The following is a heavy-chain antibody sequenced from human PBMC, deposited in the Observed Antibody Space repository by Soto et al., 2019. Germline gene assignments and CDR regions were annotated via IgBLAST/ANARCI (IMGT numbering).Heavy chain of an antibody. CDR3: LCYLSIYFDS. V-gene: IGHV3-49*04. CDR2: IRRIAYGGTA. CDR1: AFNFAAYT. J-gene: IGHJ4*02. Sequence: PGGSLTPSCSASAFNFAAYTMSWDRLTPGKGLEWVGFIRRIAYGGTAEYVEAVEGIFSISRDDSRNMVYLQMSCVKMEDKAVYYCLCYLSIYFDSWGQGTLVTVSS. D-gene: IGHD6-6*01.